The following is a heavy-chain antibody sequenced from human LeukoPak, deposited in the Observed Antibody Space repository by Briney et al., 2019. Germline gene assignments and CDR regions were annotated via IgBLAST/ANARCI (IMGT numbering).Heavy chain of an antibody. J-gene: IGHJ4*02. Sequence: GGSLSHSCAASGFSFSTYEMNWVRQAPGKGLEWLSYISGSGDTIYYAESMKGRFTISRDNAKNSLYLRMNSLRAEDTAIYYCVSAYGCLLDDWGRGAMLAVCS. CDR2: ISGSGDTI. CDR1: GFSFSTYE. V-gene: IGHV3-48*03. D-gene: IGHD3-10*01. CDR3: VSAYGCLLDD.